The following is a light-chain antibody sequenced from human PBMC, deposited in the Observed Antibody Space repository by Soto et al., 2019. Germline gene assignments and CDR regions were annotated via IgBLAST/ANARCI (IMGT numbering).Light chain of an antibody. CDR3: QQYDNLPRT. V-gene: IGKV1-33*01. CDR2: DAS. J-gene: IGKJ5*01. CDR1: QDISNY. Sequence: DIQMTQSPSSLSASVGDRVTITCQASQDISNYLNWYQQKPGKAPKLLIYDASNLETGVPSRFSGSGSGTDFTFTISRRRPEDIATYYCQQYDNLPRTFGQGTRLKIK.